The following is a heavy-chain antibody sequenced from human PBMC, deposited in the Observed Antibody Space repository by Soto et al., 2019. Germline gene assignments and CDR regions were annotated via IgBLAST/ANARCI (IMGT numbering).Heavy chain of an antibody. CDR2: INHSGST. CDR3: ARGHKGVITMVRGVMPRGGMDV. CDR1: GGSFSGYY. V-gene: IGHV4-34*01. D-gene: IGHD3-10*01. J-gene: IGHJ6*02. Sequence: PSETLSLTCAVYGGSFSGYYWSWIRQPPGKGLEWIGEINHSGSTNYNPSLKSRVTISVDTSKNQFSLKLSSVTAADTAVYYWARGHKGVITMVRGVMPRGGMDVWGQGTTVTVSS.